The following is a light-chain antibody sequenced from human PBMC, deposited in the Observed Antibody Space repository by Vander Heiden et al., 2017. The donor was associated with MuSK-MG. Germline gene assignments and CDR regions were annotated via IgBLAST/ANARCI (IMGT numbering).Light chain of an antibody. CDR3: QQYESTPYT. CDR2: WAS. J-gene: IGKJ2*01. Sequence: DIVMTQSPDSLAVSLGERATINCKSSQSVLYSSNNKNYLAWYQQKPGQPPKLLIYWASTRESGVPDRFSGSGSGTDFTLTISSLQAEDVAVYYCQQYESTPYTFGQRTKLEIK. V-gene: IGKV4-1*01. CDR1: QSVLYSSNNKNY.